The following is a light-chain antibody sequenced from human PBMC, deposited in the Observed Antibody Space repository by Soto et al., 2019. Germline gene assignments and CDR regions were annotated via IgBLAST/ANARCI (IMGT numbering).Light chain of an antibody. CDR1: SSDVGGYNY. CDR2: EVS. J-gene: IGLJ2*01. Sequence: QSALTQPASVSGSPGQSITISCTGTSSDVGGYNYVSWYQQHPGKAPKLMIYEVSNRPSGVSNRFSGSKSGNTASLTISGLQAGDEGDYYCSSYTNSSTPHVVFGGGTKVTVL. CDR3: SSYTNSSTPHVV. V-gene: IGLV2-14*01.